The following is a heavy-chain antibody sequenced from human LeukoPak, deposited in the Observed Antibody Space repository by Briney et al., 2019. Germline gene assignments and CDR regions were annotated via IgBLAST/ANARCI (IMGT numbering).Heavy chain of an antibody. V-gene: IGHV4-39*01. CDR2: IYYSGST. CDR1: GGSISSSSYY. D-gene: IGHD6-13*01. CDR3: AREATASAFDI. Sequence: SETLSLTCTVSGGSISSSSYYWGWIRQPPGKGLEWIGSIYYSGSTYYNPSLKSRVTISVDTSKNQFSLKLSSVTAADTALYYCAREATASAFDIWGRGTTVTVSS. J-gene: IGHJ3*02.